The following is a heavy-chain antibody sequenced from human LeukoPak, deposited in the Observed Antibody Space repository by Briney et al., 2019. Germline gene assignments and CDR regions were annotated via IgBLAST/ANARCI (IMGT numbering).Heavy chain of an antibody. CDR3: ARSVSPADIYNWFDP. CDR2: IIPIFGTA. J-gene: IGHJ5*02. CDR1: GGTFSSYA. V-gene: IGHV1-69*13. D-gene: IGHD2-2*02. Sequence: SVKVSCKASGGTFSSYAISWVRQAPGQGLEWMGGIIPIFGTANYAQKFQGRATITADESTSTAYMELSSLRSEDTAVYYCARSVSPADIYNWFDPWGQGTLVTVSS.